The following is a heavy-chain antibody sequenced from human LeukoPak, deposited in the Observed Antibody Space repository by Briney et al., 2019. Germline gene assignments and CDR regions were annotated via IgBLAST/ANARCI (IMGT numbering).Heavy chain of an antibody. J-gene: IGHJ5*02. CDR3: ARGRFSSSWYIFDP. Sequence: SETLSLTCTVTGGSVSSDNYYWSWIRQPPGKGLEWIGYIYNSGSTNYSPSLKTRVTMSADTSKNQPSLKLSAVTAADTAVYYCARGRFSSSWYIFDPWGQGALVTVSS. D-gene: IGHD6-13*01. V-gene: IGHV4-61*01. CDR2: IYNSGST. CDR1: GGSVSSDNYY.